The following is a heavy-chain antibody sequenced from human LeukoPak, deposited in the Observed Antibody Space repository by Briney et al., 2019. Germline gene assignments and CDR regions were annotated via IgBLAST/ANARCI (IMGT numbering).Heavy chain of an antibody. CDR2: ISANGGST. CDR1: GFTFSSNA. Sequence: PGGSLRLSCSASGFTFSSNAMHWVRQAPGQGLEYVSFISANGGSTYYADSVKGRFTISRDNSKNTLYLQMSSLRAEDTAVYYCVKGSGKTFDYWGQGTLVTVSS. V-gene: IGHV3-64D*09. J-gene: IGHJ4*02. CDR3: VKGSGKTFDY. D-gene: IGHD4-23*01.